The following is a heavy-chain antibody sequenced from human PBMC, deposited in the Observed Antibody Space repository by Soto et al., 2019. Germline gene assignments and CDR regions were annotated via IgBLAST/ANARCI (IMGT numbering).Heavy chain of an antibody. CDR2: IWYDGSNK. J-gene: IGHJ6*02. V-gene: IGHV3-33*01. D-gene: IGHD3-3*01. CDR1: GVTFRSYG. CDR3: ARDPVYYDFWSGYYPPYYYYYGMDV. Sequence: CMRLSCAACGVTFRSYGMHGVRQATGKGLEWAAVIWYDGSNKYYADSVKGRFTISRDNSKNTLYLQMNSLRAEDTAVYYCARDPVYYDFWSGYYPPYYYYYGMDVCGQGTTVTVSS.